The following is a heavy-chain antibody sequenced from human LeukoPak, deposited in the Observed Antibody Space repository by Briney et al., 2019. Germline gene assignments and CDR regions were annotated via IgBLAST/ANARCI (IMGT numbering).Heavy chain of an antibody. D-gene: IGHD3-10*01. CDR3: ARHPRSYYGSGELFPFDQ. V-gene: IGHV4-39*01. J-gene: IGHJ4*02. Sequence: PSETLSLTCTVSGGSISSSFYYWGWIRQPPGTGLEWIGSISYSGTTYYNPSLKSRVTISVDTSKIQFSLKLRSVTAADTAVYYCARHPRSYYGSGELFPFDQWGQGTLVTVSS. CDR1: GGSISSSFYY. CDR2: ISYSGTT.